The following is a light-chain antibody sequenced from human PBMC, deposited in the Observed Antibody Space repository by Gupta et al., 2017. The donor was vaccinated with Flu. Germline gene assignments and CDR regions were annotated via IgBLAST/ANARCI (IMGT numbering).Light chain of an antibody. CDR2: STN. CDR1: SGSVSTSYY. Sequence: QTVVTQEPSLSVSPGGTVTLTCGLSSGSVSTSYYPSWYQQTPGQAPRTLIYSTNTRASGGPDRFSGSILGTKAALTITGAQADDEYDYYCELYRGSGGVFGTGTKVTVL. V-gene: IGLV8-61*01. J-gene: IGLJ1*01. CDR3: ELYRGSGGV.